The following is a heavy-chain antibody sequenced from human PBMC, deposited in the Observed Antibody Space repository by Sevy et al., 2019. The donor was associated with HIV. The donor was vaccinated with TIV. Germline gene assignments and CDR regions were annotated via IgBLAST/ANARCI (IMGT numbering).Heavy chain of an antibody. CDR3: ARIFSSSWSSHYYGMDV. CDR2: LSGSGNSA. V-gene: IGHV3-23*01. J-gene: IGHJ6*02. CDR1: GFTFSSYA. Sequence: GGSLRLSCAASGFTFSSYAMSWVRQAPAKGLDWVLALSGSGNSAYYADSVKGRFTISRDNSKNTLYLHMNSLRAEDTAIYICARIFSSSWSSHYYGMDVWGQGTTVTVSS. D-gene: IGHD6-13*01.